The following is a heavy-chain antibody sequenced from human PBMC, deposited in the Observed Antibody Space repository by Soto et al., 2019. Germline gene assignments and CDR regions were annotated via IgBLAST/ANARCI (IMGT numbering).Heavy chain of an antibody. J-gene: IGHJ4*02. Sequence: GGSLRLSCAASEFTFKYYGMHWVRQAPGKGLEWVAFISDAGIKQYYADSVKGRFTISRDNAKNTLFLQMNSLRAEDTAVYYCLRYYSYFNYWGQGTPVTVS. D-gene: IGHD3-9*01. CDR2: ISDAGIKQ. V-gene: IGHV3-30*03. CDR1: EFTFKYYG. CDR3: LRYYSYFNY.